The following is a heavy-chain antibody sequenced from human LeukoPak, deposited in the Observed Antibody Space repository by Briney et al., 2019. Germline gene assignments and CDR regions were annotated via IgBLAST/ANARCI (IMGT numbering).Heavy chain of an antibody. CDR3: ARDRTAGTFDY. J-gene: IGHJ4*02. CDR2: TGGRDGST. D-gene: IGHD6-13*01. V-gene: IGHV3-23*01. CDR1: GFTFSSYG. Sequence: GGSLRLSCAASGFTFSSYGMSWVRQAPGKGLEWVSATGGRDGSTYYADSVKGRFTISRDNAKNSLYLQMNSLRAEDTAVYYCARDRTAGTFDYWGQGTLVTVSS.